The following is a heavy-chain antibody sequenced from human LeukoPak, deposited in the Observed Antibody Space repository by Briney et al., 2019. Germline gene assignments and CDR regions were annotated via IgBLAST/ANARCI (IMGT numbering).Heavy chain of an antibody. V-gene: IGHV1-69*05. Sequence: ASVKVSCKASGGTFSSYAISWVRQAPGQGLEWMGGIIPIFGTANYAQKFQGRVTITTDESTSTAYMELSSLRSEDTAVYYCARATSIAGSNAFDIWGQGTMVTVSS. D-gene: IGHD1-14*01. CDR3: ARATSIAGSNAFDI. CDR2: IIPIFGTA. J-gene: IGHJ3*02. CDR1: GGTFSSYA.